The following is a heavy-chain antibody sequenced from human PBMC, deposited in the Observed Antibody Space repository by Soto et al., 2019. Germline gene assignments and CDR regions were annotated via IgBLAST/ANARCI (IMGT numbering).Heavy chain of an antibody. D-gene: IGHD2-8*01. CDR1: GFTFSNYA. CDR2: ISVSGGTT. Sequence: EVQLLESGGGLVQPGGSLRLSCAASGFTFSNYAMSWVRQAPGKGLEWVSAISVSGGTTYYADSVKGRFTISRDNSKNTLYLQMSSQRADDTAVYYCAKEDIVLMVSLRAFDYWGQGTLVTVSS. CDR3: AKEDIVLMVSLRAFDY. V-gene: IGHV3-23*01. J-gene: IGHJ4*02.